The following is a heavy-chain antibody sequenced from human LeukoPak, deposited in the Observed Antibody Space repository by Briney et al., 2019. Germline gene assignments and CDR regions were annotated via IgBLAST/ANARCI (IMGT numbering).Heavy chain of an antibody. CDR2: IYYSGST. CDR1: GGSISSYY. CDR3: ARSPVVMDAFDI. V-gene: IGHV4-59*01. Sequence: SETLSLTCTVSGGSISSYYWSWIRQPPGKGLEWIGYIYYSGSTNYSPSLKSRVTISVDTSKNQFSLKLSSVTAADTAVYYCARSPVVMDAFDIWGQGTMVTVSS. D-gene: IGHD3-22*01. J-gene: IGHJ3*02.